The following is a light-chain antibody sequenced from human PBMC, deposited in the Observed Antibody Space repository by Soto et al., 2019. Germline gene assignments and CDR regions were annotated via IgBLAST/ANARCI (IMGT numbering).Light chain of an antibody. J-gene: IGKJ1*01. CDR3: QHYNSYLET. CDR1: EFISKW. V-gene: IGKV1-5*03. CDR2: QAS. Sequence: DITITQSPSTLSASVGDRVTITCRASEFISKWLAWYQQKPGTAPKLLIYQASSLESGVPSRYSGSGSGTEFTLTITSLQPDDFATYYCQHYNSYLETFGQGTKVEIK.